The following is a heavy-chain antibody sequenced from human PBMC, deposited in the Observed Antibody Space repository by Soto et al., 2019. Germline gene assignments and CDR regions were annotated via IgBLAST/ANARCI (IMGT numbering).Heavy chain of an antibody. D-gene: IGHD6-19*01. V-gene: IGHV3-7*05. CDR3: AKRPGYSSTWHYFDY. CDR1: GFTFSNYW. CDR2: IKQDESHI. J-gene: IGHJ4*02. Sequence: GGSLRLSCAASGFTFSNYWMSWVRQAPGKGLEWVANIKQDESHINYLDSVKGRFTISRDNAKSTLSLQMNSLRAEDTAVYYCAKRPGYSSTWHYFDYRGQGTLVTVSS.